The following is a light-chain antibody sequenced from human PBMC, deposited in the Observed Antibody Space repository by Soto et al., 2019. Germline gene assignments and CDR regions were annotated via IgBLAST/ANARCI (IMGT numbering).Light chain of an antibody. CDR3: QQYVTAPRT. J-gene: IGKJ1*01. CDR1: QSVADNY. CDR2: AAS. V-gene: IGKV3-20*01. Sequence: EIVLTQSPGTLSLSPGDRATLSCKASQSVADNYLAWYQQKPGQSPRLLIYAASRRAIGIPDTFSGSGSGTDFTLTITRLEPEDFALYYCQQYVTAPRTFGQGTKVDI.